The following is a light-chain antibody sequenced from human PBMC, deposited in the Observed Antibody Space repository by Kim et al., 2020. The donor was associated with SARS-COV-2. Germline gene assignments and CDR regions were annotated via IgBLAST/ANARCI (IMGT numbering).Light chain of an antibody. CDR3: QSYDSSNSWV. CDR1: SGSIASNY. CDR2: EDN. Sequence: NFMLTQPHSVSESPGKTVTISCTRSSGSIASNYVQWYQQRPGSSPTTVIYEDNQRPSGVPDRLSGSIDSSSNSASLTISGLKTEDEADYYCQSYDSSNSWVLGGGTQRTV. J-gene: IGLJ3*02. V-gene: IGLV6-57*01.